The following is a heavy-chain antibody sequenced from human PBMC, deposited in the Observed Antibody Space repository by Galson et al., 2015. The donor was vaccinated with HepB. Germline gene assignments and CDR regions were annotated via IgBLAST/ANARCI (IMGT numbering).Heavy chain of an antibody. J-gene: IGHJ4*02. Sequence: SLRLSCAASGFTFSSYGMHWVRQAPGKGLEWVAVIWYDGSNKYYADSVKGRFTISRDNSKNTLYLQMNSLRAEDTAVYYCARDSPAYYFDYWGQGTLVTVSS. V-gene: IGHV3-33*01. CDR1: GFTFSSYG. CDR2: IWYDGSNK. CDR3: ARDSPAYYFDY.